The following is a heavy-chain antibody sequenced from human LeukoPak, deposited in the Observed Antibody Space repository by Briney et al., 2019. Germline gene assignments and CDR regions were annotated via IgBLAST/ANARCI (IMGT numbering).Heavy chain of an antibody. CDR3: ARWDRSTAPTFDY. Sequence: GASVTVSCKTSGYTFTNYGVNWLRQAPGQGPEWMGWISAYNGKTNYAQKFRGRVTVTTDTSTDTAYMELRSLRSDDTAVYYCARWDRSTAPTFDYWGQGTLVTVSS. D-gene: IGHD1-1*01. J-gene: IGHJ4*02. V-gene: IGHV1-18*01. CDR2: ISAYNGKT. CDR1: GYTFTNYG.